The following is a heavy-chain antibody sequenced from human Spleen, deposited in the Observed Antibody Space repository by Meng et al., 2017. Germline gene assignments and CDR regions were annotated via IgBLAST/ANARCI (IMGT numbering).Heavy chain of an antibody. J-gene: IGHJ4*02. Sequence: GGSLRLSCAASGFTFSSYAMTWVRQAPGKGLEWVSTISGSGGSTYYADSVKGRFTISRDNSKNTLYLQMNSLRAEDTAVYYCARVTGGGWFDDWGQGTLVTVSS. D-gene: IGHD2-15*01. V-gene: IGHV3-23*01. CDR3: ARVTGGGWFDD. CDR1: GFTFSSYA. CDR2: ISGSGGST.